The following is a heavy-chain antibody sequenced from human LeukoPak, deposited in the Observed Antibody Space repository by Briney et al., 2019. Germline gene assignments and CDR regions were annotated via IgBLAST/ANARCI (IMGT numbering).Heavy chain of an antibody. CDR1: GFTFSSYS. CDR3: ARIAATPVPXXXGMDV. V-gene: IGHV3-21*01. J-gene: IGHJ6*02. Sequence: GGSLRLSCAASGFTFSSYSMNWVRQAPGKGLEWVSSISSSSSYIYYAASVKGRFTISRDNAKNSLYLQMNSLRAEDTAVYYCARIAATPVPXXXGMDVWGQGTTVTVSS. D-gene: IGHD2-15*01. CDR2: ISSSSSYI.